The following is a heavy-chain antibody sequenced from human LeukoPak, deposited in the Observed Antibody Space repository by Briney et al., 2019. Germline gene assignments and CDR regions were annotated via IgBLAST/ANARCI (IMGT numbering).Heavy chain of an antibody. CDR1: GFTYNSHA. D-gene: IGHD5-18*01. CDR2: ISANGANT. Sequence: GGSLRLSCVASGFTYNSHAMSWVRQAPGKGLEWVSGISANGANTYYTDSVRGRFTISRDNSKNTVYLQMSGLSAEDTAIYYCAKDQGFSYYYLDYWGQGILVTVSS. J-gene: IGHJ4*02. V-gene: IGHV3-23*01. CDR3: AKDQGFSYYYLDY.